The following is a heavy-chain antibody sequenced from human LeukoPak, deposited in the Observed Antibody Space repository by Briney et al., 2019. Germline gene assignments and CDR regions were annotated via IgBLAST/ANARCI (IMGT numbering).Heavy chain of an antibody. J-gene: IGHJ4*02. CDR2: ISVYNGNT. D-gene: IGHD6-6*01. CDR1: GYTFTSYG. Sequence: ASVKVSCKASGYTFTSYGISWVRQAPGQGLEWMGWISVYNGNTNYAQKLQGRVTMTTDTSTSTAYMELRSLRSDDTAVYYCARSEYSSSSNDYYFDYWGQGTLVTVSS. V-gene: IGHV1-18*01. CDR3: ARSEYSSSSNDYYFDY.